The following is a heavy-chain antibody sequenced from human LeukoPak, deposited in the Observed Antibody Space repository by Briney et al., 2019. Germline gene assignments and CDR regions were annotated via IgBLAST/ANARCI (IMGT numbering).Heavy chain of an antibody. CDR1: GYSINSGYY. J-gene: IGHJ4*02. CDR3: ARVFSLKQDY. Sequence: SETLSLTCTVSGYSINSGYYWGWIRQPPGKGLEWIGSIYHSGSTYYNPSLKSRVTISVDRSKNQFSLKLSSVTAVDTAVYYCARVFSLKQDYWGQGTLVTVSS. V-gene: IGHV4-38-2*02. D-gene: IGHD6-13*01. CDR2: IYHSGST.